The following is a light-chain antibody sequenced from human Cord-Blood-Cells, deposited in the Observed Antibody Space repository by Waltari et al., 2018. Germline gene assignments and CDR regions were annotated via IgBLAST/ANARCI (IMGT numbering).Light chain of an antibody. CDR2: DVS. Sequence: QSALTQPASVSGSPGQSITISCTGTSSDVGRSNYVSWYQQHPGKAPKLMIYDVSKRPSGVSNRFSGSKSGNTASLTISGLQAEDEADYYCSSYTSSSTRVFGGGTKLTVL. J-gene: IGLJ3*02. CDR3: SSYTSSSTRV. CDR1: SSDVGRSNY. V-gene: IGLV2-14*03.